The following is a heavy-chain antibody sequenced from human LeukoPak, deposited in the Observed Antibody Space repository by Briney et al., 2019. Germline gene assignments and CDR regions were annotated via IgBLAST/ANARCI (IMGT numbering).Heavy chain of an antibody. J-gene: IGHJ4*02. CDR1: GYTLTELS. CDR2: EDGGP. Sequence: ASVKVSCKVSGYTLTELSIHWVRQAPGKGLEWMGGEDGGPIYAQKFQGRVTMTEDTSTDAAYMELSSLRSEDTAVYYCATDLQPLPAAGTAFDYWGQGTLVTVSS. D-gene: IGHD6-13*01. CDR3: ATDLQPLPAAGTAFDY. V-gene: IGHV1-24*01.